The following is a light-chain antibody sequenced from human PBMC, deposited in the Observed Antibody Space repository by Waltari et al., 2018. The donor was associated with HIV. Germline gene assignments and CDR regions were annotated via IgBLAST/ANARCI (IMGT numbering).Light chain of an antibody. Sequence: QSVLTQPPSVSGTPGQNVTISCSGSWSDIESNYVDWYKVVPGTNVTLLIYRNHQRPSGVPDRFSASKSGASASLAVSGLRSDDEADYYCSTWDGSLVAYVFGGGTKLTVL. J-gene: IGLJ3*02. CDR2: RNH. V-gene: IGLV1-47*01. CDR1: WSDIESNY. CDR3: STWDGSLVAYV.